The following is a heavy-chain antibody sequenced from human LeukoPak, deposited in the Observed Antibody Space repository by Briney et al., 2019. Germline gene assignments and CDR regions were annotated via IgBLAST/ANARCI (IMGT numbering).Heavy chain of an antibody. V-gene: IGHV3-23*01. CDR1: GFTFSSYA. Sequence: PAGSLRLSCAASGFTFSSYAMSWVRQAPGKGLERVSAISGSGGSTYYADSVKGRITISRDNSKNTLYLQMNSLRAEDTAVYYCAKFLPTHIVVANYYFDYWGQGTLVAVSS. CDR2: ISGSGGST. D-gene: IGHD2-21*01. J-gene: IGHJ4*02. CDR3: AKFLPTHIVVANYYFDY.